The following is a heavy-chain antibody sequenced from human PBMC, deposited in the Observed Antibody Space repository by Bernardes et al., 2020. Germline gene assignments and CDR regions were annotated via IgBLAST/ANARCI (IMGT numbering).Heavy chain of an antibody. CDR2: VTGSGGST. Sequence: GGSLRLCCSSSGFTFSSYAMSWVRQAPGKGLVWVSTVTGSGGSTYYADSVKGLFTISRDNSKNTLYLQMNSLRSEDTAVYYCARGYCSGCYCSFDYWGQGTLVTVSS. CDR3: ARGYCSGCYCSFDY. J-gene: IGHJ4*02. D-gene: IGHD2-15*01. V-gene: IGHV3-23*01. CDR1: GFTFSSYA.